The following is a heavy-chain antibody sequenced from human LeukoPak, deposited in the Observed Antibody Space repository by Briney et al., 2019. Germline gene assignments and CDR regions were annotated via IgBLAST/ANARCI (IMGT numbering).Heavy chain of an antibody. D-gene: IGHD5-18*01. CDR2: ISGYNGNT. J-gene: IGHJ4*02. CDR3: ARDPGYSYGWYYFDY. V-gene: IGHV1-18*01. CDR1: GYTFTSYG. Sequence: ASVKVSCKASGYTFTSYGISWVRQAPGQGLEWMGWISGYNGNTNYAQKLQGRVTMTTDTSTSTAYMELSSLRSEDTAVYYCARDPGYSYGWYYFDYWGQGTLVTVSS.